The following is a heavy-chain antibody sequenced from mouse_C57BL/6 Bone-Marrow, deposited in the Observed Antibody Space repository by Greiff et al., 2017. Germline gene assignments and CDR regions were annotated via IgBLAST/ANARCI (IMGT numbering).Heavy chain of an antibody. CDR2: IDPENGDT. CDR1: GFNIKDDY. Sequence: VQLQQSGAELVRPGASVKLSCTASGFNIKDDYMHWVKQRPEQGLEWIGWIDPENGDTEYASKFQGKATITADTSSNTAYLQLSSLTSEDTAVYYCTTKVDDYGSDYWGQGTTLTVSS. V-gene: IGHV14-4*01. D-gene: IGHD1-1*01. CDR3: TTKVDDYGSDY. J-gene: IGHJ2*01.